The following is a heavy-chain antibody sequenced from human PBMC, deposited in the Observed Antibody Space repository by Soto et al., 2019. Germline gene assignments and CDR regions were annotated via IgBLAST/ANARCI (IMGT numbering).Heavy chain of an antibody. CDR3: ARGLWFGELLTYFDY. CDR2: IYYSGST. D-gene: IGHD3-10*01. J-gene: IGHJ4*02. CDR1: GGSISSYY. V-gene: IGHV4-59*01. Sequence: SETLSLTCTVSGGSISSYYWSWIRQPPGKGLEWIGYIYYSGSTNYNPSLKSRVTISVDTSKNQFSLKLSSVTAADTAVYYCARGLWFGELLTYFDYWGQGTLVTVSS.